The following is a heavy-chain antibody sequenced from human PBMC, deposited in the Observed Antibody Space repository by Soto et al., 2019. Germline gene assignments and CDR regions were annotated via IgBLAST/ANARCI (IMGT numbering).Heavy chain of an antibody. J-gene: IGHJ4*02. D-gene: IGHD1-1*01. CDR1: EYTFSNYY. Sequence: QVPLVQSGTEVEKPGASVKVSCKASEYTFSNYYIHWVRQAPGQRLEWMGMIYPGGDRIDYAPTFQGRVTMTRDTSTSTVYMELSSLNSADTAMYYCARERRESYNFDDWGQGTLVTVSS. V-gene: IGHV1-46*01. CDR2: IYPGGDRI. CDR3: ARERRESYNFDD.